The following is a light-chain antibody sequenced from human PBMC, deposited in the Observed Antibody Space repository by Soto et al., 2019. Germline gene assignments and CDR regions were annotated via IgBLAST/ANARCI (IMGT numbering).Light chain of an antibody. V-gene: IGKV3-11*01. CDR1: QSIRTY. CDR3: QQRSKWPPP. J-gene: IGKJ4*01. Sequence: EVVLTQSPATLSLSPGERATLSCRASQSIRTYLAWYQQKPGQAPRLLIYDASRRATGIPARFGGSGSGTDFTLTISSLEPEKPAVYDCQQRSKWPPPFGGGTKVVI. CDR2: DAS.